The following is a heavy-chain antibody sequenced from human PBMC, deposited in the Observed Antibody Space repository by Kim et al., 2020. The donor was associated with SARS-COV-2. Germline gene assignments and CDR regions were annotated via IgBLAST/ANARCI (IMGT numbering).Heavy chain of an antibody. D-gene: IGHD3-3*01. CDR3: ARGFFRKGFDV. J-gene: IGHJ6*02. Sequence: GGSLRLSCAASGFTFNDYWINWVRQAPGKGLVWVSRISSDGSSTNYADSVKGRFTMSRDNAENTVYLQMNSLRAGDTAVYYCARGFFRKGFDVWGLGTAVTVSS. CDR2: ISSDGSST. V-gene: IGHV3-74*01. CDR1: GFTFNDYW.